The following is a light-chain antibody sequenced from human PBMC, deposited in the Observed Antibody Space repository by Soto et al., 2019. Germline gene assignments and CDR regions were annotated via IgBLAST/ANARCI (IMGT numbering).Light chain of an antibody. CDR1: SSDVGSYNL. V-gene: IGLV2-23*01. J-gene: IGLJ1*01. CDR3: SSYAGSSTLDV. Sequence: QSALTQPASVSGSPGQSITISCTGTSSDVGSYNLVSWYQQHPGKAPQLMIYEGSKRPSGVSNRFSGSKSGNTASLTISGLQAEDEADDYCSSYAGSSTLDVFGTGTKVTVL. CDR2: EGS.